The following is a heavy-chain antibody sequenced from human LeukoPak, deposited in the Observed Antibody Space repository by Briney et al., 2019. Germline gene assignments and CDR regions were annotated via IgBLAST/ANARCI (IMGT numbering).Heavy chain of an antibody. J-gene: IGHJ6*02. V-gene: IGHV4-34*01. Sequence: SETLSLTCAVYGGSFSGYYWSWIRQPPGKGLEWIGEINHSGSTNYNPSLKSRVTISVDTSKNQFSLKLSSVTAADTAVYYCARASTVTHHGMDVWGQGTTVTVSS. D-gene: IGHD4-4*01. CDR1: GGSFSGYY. CDR3: ARASTVTHHGMDV. CDR2: INHSGST.